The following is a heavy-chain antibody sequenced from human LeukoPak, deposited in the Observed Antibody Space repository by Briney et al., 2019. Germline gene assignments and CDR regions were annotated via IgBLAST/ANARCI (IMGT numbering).Heavy chain of an antibody. V-gene: IGHV1-2*02. Sequence: ASVKVSCKASGYTFNGYYMHWVRQAPGQGLEWMGWINPNSGGTNYAQKFQGRVTMIRDTSISTAYMELSRLRSDDTAVYYCAREPSTHGGTYNYYYYYYMDVWGKGTTVTVSS. CDR1: GYTFNGYY. J-gene: IGHJ6*03. CDR3: AREPSTHGGTYNYYYYYYMDV. CDR2: INPNSGGT. D-gene: IGHD2-8*01.